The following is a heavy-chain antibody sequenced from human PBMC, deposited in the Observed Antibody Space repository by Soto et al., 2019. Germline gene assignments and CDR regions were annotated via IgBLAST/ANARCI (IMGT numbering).Heavy chain of an antibody. CDR1: GGSISSGGYY. Sequence: QVQLQESGPGLVKPSQTLSLTCTVSGGSISSGGYYWSWIRQHPGKGLEWIGYIYYSGSTYYNPSFKIRVTISVDTSKNQFSLKLNSVTAADTAVYYCAKYNNSGSHAFDIWGQGTMVTVSS. CDR3: AKYNNSGSHAFDI. V-gene: IGHV4-31*03. CDR2: IYYSGST. D-gene: IGHD3-22*01. J-gene: IGHJ3*02.